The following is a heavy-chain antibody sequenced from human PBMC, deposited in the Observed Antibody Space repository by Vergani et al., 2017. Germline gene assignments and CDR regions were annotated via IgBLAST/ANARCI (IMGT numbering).Heavy chain of an antibody. Sequence: EVQLLQSEGAVVQPGGSLRLSCVASGFTFSSHAMSWVRQAPGKGLEWVANIKQDESEKYYVDSVKGRFTISRDNAKHSLYLQMNSLRAEDTAVYYCARHGGSGWSLDYWGQGTLVTVSS. CDR3: ARHGGSGWSLDY. J-gene: IGHJ4*02. V-gene: IGHV3-7*01. D-gene: IGHD6-19*01. CDR2: IKQDESEK. CDR1: GFTFSSHA.